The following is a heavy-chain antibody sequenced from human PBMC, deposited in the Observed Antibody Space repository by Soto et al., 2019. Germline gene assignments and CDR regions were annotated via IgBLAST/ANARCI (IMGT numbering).Heavy chain of an antibody. CDR3: ATIWFGELSDAFDI. CDR1: GYTFTSYG. Sequence: ASVKVSCKASGYTFTSYGISWVRQAPGQGLEWMGWISAYNGNTNYAQKLQGRVTMTTDTSTSTAYMELRSLRSDDTAVYYCATIWFGELSDAFDIWGQGTMVTV. CDR2: ISAYNGNT. J-gene: IGHJ3*02. V-gene: IGHV1-18*01. D-gene: IGHD3-10*01.